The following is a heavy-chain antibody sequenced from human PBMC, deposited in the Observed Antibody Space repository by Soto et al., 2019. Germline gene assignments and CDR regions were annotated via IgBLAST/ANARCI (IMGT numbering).Heavy chain of an antibody. CDR1: GYTFTSYG. CDR2: ISAYNGNT. V-gene: IGHV1-18*04. CDR3: ARAEATWFRGVYYYDSSGYRLDP. J-gene: IGHJ5*02. Sequence: ASVEVCCEASGYTFTSYGISWVRQAPGQGLEWMGWISAYNGNTNYAQKLQGRVTMTTDTSTSTAYMELRSLRSDDTAVYYCARAEATWFRGVYYYDSSGYRLDPWGQGTLVTVSS. D-gene: IGHD3-22*01.